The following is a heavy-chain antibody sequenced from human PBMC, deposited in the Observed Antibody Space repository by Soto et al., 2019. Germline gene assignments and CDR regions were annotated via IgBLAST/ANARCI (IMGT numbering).Heavy chain of an antibody. V-gene: IGHV4-59*01. CDR2: IYYTGTT. CDR1: GGSINNYY. J-gene: IGHJ1*01. Sequence: PSETLSLTCTVSGGSINNYYWSWIRQPPGKGLEWVGYIYYTGTTNYNPSLKSRVTISLDTSKNQFSLNLNSVTAADTAVYYCATGRVYYGSEFWGQGTLVT. D-gene: IGHD3-10*01. CDR3: ATGRVYYGSEF.